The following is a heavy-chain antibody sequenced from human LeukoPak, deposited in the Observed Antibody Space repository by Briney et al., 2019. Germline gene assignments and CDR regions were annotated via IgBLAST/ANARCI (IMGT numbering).Heavy chain of an antibody. CDR3: ARTIAVAARYYYYYYGMVV. V-gene: IGHV3-33*01. J-gene: IGHJ6*02. CDR1: GFTFSSYV. CDR2: IWYDGSNK. D-gene: IGHD6-19*01. Sequence: GGSLRLSCAASGFTFSSYVMHWVRQAPGKGVEWVAVIWYDGSNKYYADSVKGRFTISRDNSKNTLYLQMNSLRAEDTAVYYCARTIAVAARYYYYYYGMVVWGQGTTVTVSS.